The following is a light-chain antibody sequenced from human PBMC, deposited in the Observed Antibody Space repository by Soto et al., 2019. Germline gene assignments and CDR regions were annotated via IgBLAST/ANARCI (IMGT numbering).Light chain of an antibody. CDR1: GSDVGGYNY. CDR3: SSYTSASTPLV. J-gene: IGLJ2*01. CDR2: DVS. V-gene: IGLV2-14*01. Sequence: QSALTQPASVSGSPGQSITISCTGTGSDVGGYNYVSWYQQHPGKAPKVMIYDVSNRPSGVSNRFSGSKSGNTASLTISGLQAEDEADYYCSSYTSASTPLVFGGGTKLT.